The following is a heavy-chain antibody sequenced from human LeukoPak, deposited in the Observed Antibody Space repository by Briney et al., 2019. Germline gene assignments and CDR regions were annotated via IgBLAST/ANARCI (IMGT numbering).Heavy chain of an antibody. J-gene: IGHJ4*02. CDR3: AKDFRIGYSAHFDY. V-gene: IGHV3-23*01. CDR1: GFSFSSYA. D-gene: IGHD2-21*01. CDR2: ISGSGYST. Sequence: GGSLRLSCAASGFSFSSYAMTWVRQAPGKGLEWVSGISGSGYSTYYADSVKGRFSISRDNSKNTLYLQMDSLRGEDTAVYYCAKDFRIGYSAHFDYWGQGALVTVSS.